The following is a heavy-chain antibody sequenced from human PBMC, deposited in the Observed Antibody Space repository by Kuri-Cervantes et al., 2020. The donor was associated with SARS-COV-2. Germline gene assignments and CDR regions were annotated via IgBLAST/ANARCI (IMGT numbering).Heavy chain of an antibody. CDR3: ARVLNSGSYPYRGNWFDP. D-gene: IGHD3-10*01. V-gene: IGHV4-39*01. J-gene: IGHJ5*02. Sequence: GSLRLSCAASGFTFSSYSMNWVRQPPGKGLEWIGSIYYSGSTYYNPSLKSRVTISVDTSKNQFSLKLSSATAADTAVYYCARVLNSGSYPYRGNWFDPWGQGTLVTVSS. CDR2: IYYSGST. CDR1: GFTFSSYSMN.